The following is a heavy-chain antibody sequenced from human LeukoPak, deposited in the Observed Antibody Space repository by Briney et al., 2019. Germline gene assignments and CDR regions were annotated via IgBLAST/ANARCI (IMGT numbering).Heavy chain of an antibody. CDR3: ARGFLDFDS. V-gene: IGHV3-33*01. D-gene: IGHD3-3*01. CDR1: GFTFSSFG. CDR2: IWYVGSNT. J-gene: IGHJ4*02. Sequence: GGSLRLSCVASGFTFSSFGMHWVRQAPGKGLEWVALIWYVGSNTYYADSVKGRFTISRDDSKNTVYLQMNSLRAEDTALYYCARGFLDFDSWGQGTLVIVSS.